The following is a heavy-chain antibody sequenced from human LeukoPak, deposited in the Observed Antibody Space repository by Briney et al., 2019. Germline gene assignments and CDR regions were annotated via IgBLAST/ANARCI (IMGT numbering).Heavy chain of an antibody. CDR1: GFTFSSYE. Sequence: GGSLRLSCAASGFTFSSYEMSWVRQAPGQGLEWVSYISSSSSTIYYADSVKGRFTISRDNAKNSLYLQMNSLRAEDTAVYYCARDSGLGATGYWYFDLWGRGTLVTVSS. CDR2: ISSSSSTI. V-gene: IGHV3-48*01. CDR3: ARDSGLGATGYWYFDL. J-gene: IGHJ2*01. D-gene: IGHD1-26*01.